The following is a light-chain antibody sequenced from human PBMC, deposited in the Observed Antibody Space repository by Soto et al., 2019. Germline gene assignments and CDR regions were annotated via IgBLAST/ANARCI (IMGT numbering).Light chain of an antibody. CDR3: QAWDSSTSVV. CDR1: KLGDKY. CDR2: QDS. Sequence: SYELTQPPSVSVSPGQTASITCSGDKLGDKYACWYQQKPGQSPVLVICQDSKRPSGIPERFSGSNSGNTATLTISGTQAMDEADYYCQAWDSSTSVVFGGGTKVTVL. J-gene: IGLJ2*01. V-gene: IGLV3-1*01.